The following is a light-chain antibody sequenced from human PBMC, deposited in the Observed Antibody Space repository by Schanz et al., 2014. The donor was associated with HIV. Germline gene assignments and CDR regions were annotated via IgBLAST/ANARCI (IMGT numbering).Light chain of an antibody. CDR3: LKYDTAPRT. CDR1: QSISTY. J-gene: IGKJ1*01. CDR2: GAS. Sequence: DIQMTQSPSTLSASVGDRITITCRASQSISTYVNWYQQKPGKAPKLLIFGASSLESAVPSRFSGSGSGTDFTLTISSLQPEDVATYYCLKYDTAPRTFGQGTKVEIK. V-gene: IGKV1-39*01.